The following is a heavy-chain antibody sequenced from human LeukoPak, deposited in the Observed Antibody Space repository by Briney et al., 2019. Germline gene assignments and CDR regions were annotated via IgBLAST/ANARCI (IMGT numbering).Heavy chain of an antibody. Sequence: SETLTLTCTVSGGSISSSSYYWGWIRQPPGKGLEWIWSIYYSGSTYYNPSLKSRVTLSVATSTNQFSLKLSSVTAADTAVYYCTKYSSGWYGGLNAFDIWGQGTMVTVSS. D-gene: IGHD6-19*01. CDR1: GGSISSSSYY. CDR3: TKYSSGWYGGLNAFDI. V-gene: IGHV4-39*01. CDR2: IYYSGST. J-gene: IGHJ3*02.